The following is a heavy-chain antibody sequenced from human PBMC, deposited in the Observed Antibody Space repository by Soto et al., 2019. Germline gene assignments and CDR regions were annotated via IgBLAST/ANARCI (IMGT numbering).Heavy chain of an antibody. Sequence: SGPTLVNPTQTLTLTCTFSGFSLNTRGVGVGWIRQPPGKALEWLALISWDGEKRYSPSLKSRLTITKDTSENQVDLTMTNMDPVDTATYYFAHRRGDLLTGHYYFDYWGQGTLVTVSS. J-gene: IGHJ4*02. CDR1: GFSLNTRGVG. CDR3: AHRRGDLLTGHYYFDY. V-gene: IGHV2-5*02. CDR2: ISWDGEK. D-gene: IGHD3-9*01.